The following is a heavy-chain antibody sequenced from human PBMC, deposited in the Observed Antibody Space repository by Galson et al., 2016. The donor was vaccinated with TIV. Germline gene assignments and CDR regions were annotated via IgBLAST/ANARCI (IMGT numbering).Heavy chain of an antibody. J-gene: IGHJ6*02. CDR1: GFTFSTYE. Sequence: SLRPSCAVSGFTFSTYEMNWVRQAPGQGLEWVSYISRSGETIFYADSVKGRFNISRNNAYNQLYLQMKSLRAEDTALNYCARSEHCTSSNCEWNHYYAMDVWGQGTTVTVSS. CDR3: ARSEHCTSSNCEWNHYYAMDV. CDR2: ISRSGETI. D-gene: IGHD2-2*01. V-gene: IGHV3-48*03.